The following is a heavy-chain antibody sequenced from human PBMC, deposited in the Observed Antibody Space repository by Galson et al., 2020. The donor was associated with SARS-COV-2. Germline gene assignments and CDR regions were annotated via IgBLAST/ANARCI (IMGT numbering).Heavy chain of an antibody. Sequence: GESLKISCAASGFTFSSYSMNWVRQAPGKGLEWVSYISSSSSTVYYADSVKGRFTISRDNAKNSLYLQMNSLRDEDTAVYYCARERGGIAAAGPYYYGMDVWGQGTTVTVSS. V-gene: IGHV3-48*02. CDR1: GFTFSSYS. D-gene: IGHD6-13*01. CDR3: ARERGGIAAAGPYYYGMDV. J-gene: IGHJ6*02. CDR2: ISSSSSTV.